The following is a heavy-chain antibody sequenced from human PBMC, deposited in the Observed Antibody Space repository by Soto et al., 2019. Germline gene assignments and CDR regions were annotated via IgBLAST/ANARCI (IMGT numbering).Heavy chain of an antibody. J-gene: IGHJ6*02. CDR1: GYSFTSYW. CDR3: ASLQLGSPIVSYGMDV. D-gene: IGHD1-1*01. CDR2: IDPSDSYT. V-gene: IGHV5-10-1*01. Sequence: PGESLKISCKGSGYSFTSYWISWVRQMPGKGLEWMGRIDPSDSYTNYSPSFQGHVTISADKSISTAYLQWSSLKASDTAMYYRASLQLGSPIVSYGMDVWGQGTTVTVSS.